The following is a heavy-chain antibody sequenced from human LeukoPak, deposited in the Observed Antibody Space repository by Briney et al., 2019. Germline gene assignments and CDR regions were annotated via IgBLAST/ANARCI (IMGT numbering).Heavy chain of an antibody. CDR2: IYSGGST. CDR1: GFTVSSNY. CDR3: ERELRGSGWFVDY. D-gene: IGHD6-19*01. Sequence: GGSLRLSCAASGFTVSSNYMSWVRQAPGKGLEWVSVIYSGGSTYYADSVKGRFTISRDNSKNTLYLQMNSLRAEDTAVYYCERELRGSGWFVDYWGQGTLVTVSS. J-gene: IGHJ4*02. V-gene: IGHV3-53*01.